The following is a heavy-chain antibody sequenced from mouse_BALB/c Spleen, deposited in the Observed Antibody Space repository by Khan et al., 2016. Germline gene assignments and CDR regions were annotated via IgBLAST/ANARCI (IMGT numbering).Heavy chain of an antibody. Sequence: EVQLLETGGGLVQPGGSRGLSCEGSGFTFSGFWMSWVRQTPGKTLEWIGDINSDGSAINYAPSIKDRFTIFRDYDKSALYLQMSNVRTETAATYFCMTSDCYCSYFDVWCAGTTV. CDR2: INSDGSAI. CDR1: GFTFSGFW. D-gene: IGHD2-3*01. V-gene: IGHV11-2*02. J-gene: IGHJ1*01. CDR3: MTSDCYCSYFDV.